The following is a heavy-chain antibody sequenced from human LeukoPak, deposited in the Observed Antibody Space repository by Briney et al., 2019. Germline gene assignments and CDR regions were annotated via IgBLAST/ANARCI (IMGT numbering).Heavy chain of an antibody. J-gene: IGHJ4*02. CDR2: INPSGGST. Sequence: ASVNVSCKASGYTFTSYYMHWVRQAPGQGLEWMGIINPSGGSTSYAQKFQGRVTMTRDTSTSTVYMELSSLRSEDTAVYYCARELRRGIRWGSGSWERYYFDYWGQGTLVTVSS. V-gene: IGHV1-46*01. CDR1: GYTFTSYY. CDR3: ARELRRGIRWGSGSWERYYFDY. D-gene: IGHD3-10*01.